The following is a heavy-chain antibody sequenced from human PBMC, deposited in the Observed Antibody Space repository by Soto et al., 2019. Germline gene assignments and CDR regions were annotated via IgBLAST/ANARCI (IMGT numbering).Heavy chain of an antibody. D-gene: IGHD6-19*01. CDR3: ARGRSSGWPYYFDY. Sequence: ASVKVSCKASGYTFTSYGITWVRQAPGQGLEWMGWISAHNGNTDYAQKLQGRVIVTRDTSTSTAYMELRSLISDDTAVYYCARGRSSGWPYYFDYWGQGTLVTVSS. CDR1: GYTFTSYG. J-gene: IGHJ4*02. V-gene: IGHV1-18*01. CDR2: ISAHNGNT.